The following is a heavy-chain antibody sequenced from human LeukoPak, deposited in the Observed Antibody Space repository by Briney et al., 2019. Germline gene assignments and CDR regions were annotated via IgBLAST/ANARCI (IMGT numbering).Heavy chain of an antibody. CDR3: AAGFTIFKWFDP. D-gene: IGHD3-3*01. CDR1: GGTFSSYA. CDR2: IIPILGIA. J-gene: IGHJ5*02. Sequence: GASVKVSCKASGGTFSSYAISWVRQAPGQGLEWMGGIIPILGIANYAQKFQGRVTITADKSTSTAYMELSSLRSEDTAVYYCAAGFTIFKWFDPWGQGTLVTVSS. V-gene: IGHV1-69*10.